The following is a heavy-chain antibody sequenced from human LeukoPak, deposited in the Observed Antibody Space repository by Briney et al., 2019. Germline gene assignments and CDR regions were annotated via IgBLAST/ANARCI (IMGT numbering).Heavy chain of an antibody. CDR2: ISYDGSNK. V-gene: IGHV3-30*03. D-gene: IGHD5-12*01. J-gene: IGHJ6*04. CDR1: GFSFSDFG. CDR3: ARIHSGYEPPKEYYGMDV. Sequence: GGSLRLSCVPSGFSFSDFGMHWVRPAPGKGLEGVAVISYDGSNKYYADSVKGRFTISRDNSKNTLYMQVNSLKSEDTAVYYCARIHSGYEPPKEYYGMDVWGKGTTVTVSS.